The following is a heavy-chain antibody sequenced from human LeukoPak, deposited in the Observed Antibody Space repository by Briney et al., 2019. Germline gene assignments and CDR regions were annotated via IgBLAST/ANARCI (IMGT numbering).Heavy chain of an antibody. V-gene: IGHV4-4*07. CDR2: IYTSGRT. CDR1: GGSISGYF. CDR3: ARSSNGGYTYGYYFDF. J-gene: IGHJ4*02. D-gene: IGHD5-18*01. Sequence: SETLSLTCTVSGGSISGYFWSWIRQPAGKGLEWIGRIYTSGRTDYNPSLESRVTMSVDTSENQFSLKLFSVTAADTAVYYCARSSNGGYTYGYYFDFWGQGALVTVSS.